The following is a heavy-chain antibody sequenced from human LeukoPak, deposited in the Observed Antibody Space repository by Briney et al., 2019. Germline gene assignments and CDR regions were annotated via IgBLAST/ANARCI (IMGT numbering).Heavy chain of an antibody. D-gene: IGHD3-22*01. J-gene: IGHJ5*02. CDR3: AAVSSGYYSFEP. Sequence: SLKVSCKPSGFTFTSSAMHWVRQAGGQRLEWIGWIVVGSGNTNYAQKFQERVTSTRDMSTSTPYRERSSLRSEDTAVYYCAAVSSGYYSFEPWGEGTLVTVSP. CDR2: IVVGSGNT. V-gene: IGHV1-58*02. CDR1: GFTFTSSA.